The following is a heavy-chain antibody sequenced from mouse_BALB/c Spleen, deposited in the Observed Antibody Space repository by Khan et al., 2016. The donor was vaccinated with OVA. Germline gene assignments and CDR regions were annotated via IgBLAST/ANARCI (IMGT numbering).Heavy chain of an antibody. Sequence: QVQLKQSGPGLVAPSQSLSITCTVSGFSLTNYGVHWVRQPPGKGLEWLGVIWAGGSTTSNSALMSRLSVCKDNSKSQVFLKMNSLQTDDTAMYFCARNREPDYFDDWGEGTTLTVSS. J-gene: IGHJ2*01. CDR2: IWAGGST. V-gene: IGHV2-9*02. CDR1: GFSLTNYG. CDR3: ARNREPDYFDD.